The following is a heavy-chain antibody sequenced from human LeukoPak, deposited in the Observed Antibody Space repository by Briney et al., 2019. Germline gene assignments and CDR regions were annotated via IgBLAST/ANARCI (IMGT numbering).Heavy chain of an antibody. CDR1: GFSFRSYW. Sequence: GGSLRLSCAASGFSFRSYWMSWVRRAPGKGLEWVADIKKDGSERYYVDSVKGRFTISRDNAKNSLFLQMNSLRAEDTAVYYCTWSGEADWGQGTLVTVSS. CDR3: TWSGEAD. J-gene: IGHJ4*02. D-gene: IGHD3-3*01. V-gene: IGHV3-7*01. CDR2: IKKDGSER.